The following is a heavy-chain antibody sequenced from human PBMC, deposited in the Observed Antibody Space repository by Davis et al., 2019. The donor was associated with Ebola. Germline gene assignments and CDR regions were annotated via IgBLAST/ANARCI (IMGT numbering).Heavy chain of an antibody. CDR2: ISAYNGNT. D-gene: IGHD1-26*01. Sequence: ASVKVSFQASSYTFTSYGISLVRQAPGQGLEWMGWISAYNGNTNYAQKLQGRVTMTTDTSRSTAYMELRSLRSDDTAVYYCAREAGATTRIYDSWGQGTLVTVSS. CDR1: SYTFTSYG. J-gene: IGHJ5*01. CDR3: AREAGATTRIYDS. V-gene: IGHV1-18*01.